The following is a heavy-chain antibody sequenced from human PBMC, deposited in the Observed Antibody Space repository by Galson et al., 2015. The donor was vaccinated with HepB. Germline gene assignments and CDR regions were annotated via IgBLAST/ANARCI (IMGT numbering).Heavy chain of an antibody. CDR1: GFTFSTYW. J-gene: IGHJ4*02. CDR2: IKQDGSKK. CDR3: ARRNYWGPTSYFDY. Sequence: SLRLSCAASGFTFSTYWMNWVRQAPGKGLEWVANIKQDGSKKYYMDSVKGRFTISRDNAKNSVYLQMNSLRAEDTAIYYCARRNYWGPTSYFDYWGQGTLVTVSS. D-gene: IGHD1-7*01. V-gene: IGHV3-7*01.